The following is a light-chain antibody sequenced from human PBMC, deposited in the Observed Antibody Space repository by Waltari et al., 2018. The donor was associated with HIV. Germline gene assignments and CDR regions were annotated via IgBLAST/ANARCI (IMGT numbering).Light chain of an antibody. CDR3: QQYNDWPLT. CDR1: QSVNSN. V-gene: IGKV3D-15*01. CDR2: GAS. Sequence: EIVMTQSPATLSVSPGERATLSCRASQSVNSNLAWYQQKPGQAPRLLIYGASSRATGIPDRFSGSGSGTEFTLSISSLQSEDFAIYSCQQYNDWPLTFGQGTKVEIK. J-gene: IGKJ1*01.